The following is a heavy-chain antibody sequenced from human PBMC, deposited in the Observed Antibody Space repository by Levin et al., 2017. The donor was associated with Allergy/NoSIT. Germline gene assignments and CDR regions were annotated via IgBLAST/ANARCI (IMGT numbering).Heavy chain of an antibody. CDR1: GYTFTGYY. Sequence: ASVKVSCKASGYTFTGYYMHWVRQAPGQGLEWMGWINPNSGGTNYAQKFQGRVTMTRDTSISTAYMELSRLRSDDTAVYYCASGIAAADSPYYYYGMDVWGQGTTVTVSS. CDR3: ASGIAAADSPYYYYGMDV. J-gene: IGHJ6*02. V-gene: IGHV1-2*02. D-gene: IGHD6-13*01. CDR2: INPNSGGT.